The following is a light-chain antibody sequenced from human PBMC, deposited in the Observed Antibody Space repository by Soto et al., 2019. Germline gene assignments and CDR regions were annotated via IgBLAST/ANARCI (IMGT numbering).Light chain of an antibody. V-gene: IGKV1-6*01. CDR3: LQDYNYPRT. J-gene: IGKJ1*01. CDR2: AAS. Sequence: AIQMTQSPSSLSASVGDRVTITCRASQGIRTDLGWYQQKPGKAPKLMIYAASSLQSGVPSRFSGSGSGTDFTLTISSLQPEDFATYYCLQDYNYPRTFGQGTKVEI. CDR1: QGIRTD.